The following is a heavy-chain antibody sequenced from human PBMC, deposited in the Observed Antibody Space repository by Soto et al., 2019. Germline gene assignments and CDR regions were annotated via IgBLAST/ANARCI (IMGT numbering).Heavy chain of an antibody. V-gene: IGHV4-30-2*01. J-gene: IGHJ4*02. D-gene: IGHD6-13*01. Sequence: QLQLQESGSGLVKPSQTLSLTCAVSGGSISSGYYSWSWIRQPPGKGLEWIGSIHHSGGTYYNPSLKSRVTISADRSKGQFTLKLTSVTAADTAVYFCASGNSSWHPSFDYWGQGTLVTVSS. CDR2: IHHSGGT. CDR1: GGSISSGYYS. CDR3: ASGNSSWHPSFDY.